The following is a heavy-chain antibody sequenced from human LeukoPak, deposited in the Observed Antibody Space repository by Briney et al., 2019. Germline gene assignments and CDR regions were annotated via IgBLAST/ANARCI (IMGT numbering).Heavy chain of an antibody. CDR2: HSHSGSA. D-gene: IGHD5-12*01. CDR1: GASINSDTYY. V-gene: IGHV4-39*07. CDR3: ARDLRGWVGGYEVNYYFDY. J-gene: IGHJ4*02. Sequence: SETLSLTCTVSGASINSDTYYWGWIRQPPGKGLEWIGTHSHSGSAYYNPSLRSRITMSLDTSENQLSLQLNSVTPEDTAVYYCARDLRGWVGGYEVNYYFDYWGQGTLVTVSS.